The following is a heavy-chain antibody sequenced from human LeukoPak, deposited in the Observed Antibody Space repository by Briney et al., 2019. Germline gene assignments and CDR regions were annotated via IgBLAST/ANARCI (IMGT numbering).Heavy chain of an antibody. Sequence: GGSLRLSCAASGFTLSSYGMHWVRQAPGKGLEWVAVISYDGSVKYYADSVKGRFTISRDNSKNTLYLQMNSLRSDTAVYYCARDHRPRGETAKAPAVWGQGTLVTVSS. CDR2: ISYDGSVK. D-gene: IGHD5-18*01. V-gene: IGHV3-30*19. CDR3: ARDHRPRGETAKAPAV. J-gene: IGHJ4*02. CDR1: GFTLSSYG.